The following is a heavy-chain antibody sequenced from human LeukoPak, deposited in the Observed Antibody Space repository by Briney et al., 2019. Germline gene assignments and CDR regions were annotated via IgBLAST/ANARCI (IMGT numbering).Heavy chain of an antibody. CDR2: IYYSGST. Sequence: SETLSLTCAVYGGSFSGYYWSWIRKPPGKGLEWIGYIYYSGSTNYNPSLKSRVTMSVDTSKNQFSLKLSSVTAADTAVYYCARSGPLGYFDYWGQGTLVTVSS. V-gene: IGHV4-59*08. CDR1: GGSFSGYY. D-gene: IGHD3-16*02. CDR3: ARSGPLGYFDY. J-gene: IGHJ4*02.